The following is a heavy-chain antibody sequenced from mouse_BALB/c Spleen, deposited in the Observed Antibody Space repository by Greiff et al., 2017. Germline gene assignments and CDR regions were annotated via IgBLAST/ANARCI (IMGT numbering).Heavy chain of an antibody. D-gene: IGHD2-13*01. CDR3: AKRAQEGDCPFDY. J-gene: IGHJ2*01. V-gene: IGHV1S56*01. CDR1: GYTFTSYY. CDR2: IYPGNVNT. Sequence: QVQLQQSGPELVKPGASVRISCKASGYTFTSYYIHWVKQRPGQGLEWIGWIYPGNVNTKYNEKFKGKATLTADKSSSTAYMQLSSLTSEDSAVYVSAKRAQEGDCPFDYWGQGTTLTVSA.